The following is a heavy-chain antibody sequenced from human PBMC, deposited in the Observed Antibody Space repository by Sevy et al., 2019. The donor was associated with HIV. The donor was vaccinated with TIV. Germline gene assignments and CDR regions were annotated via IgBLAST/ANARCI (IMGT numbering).Heavy chain of an antibody. V-gene: IGHV3-21*01. J-gene: IGHJ4*02. D-gene: IGHD1-26*01. CDR1: GFSFNTYT. Sequence: GPLRLSCAASGFSFNTYTFYWVRQAPGEGLEWISSISSSGVYEYYADSVRGRFTISRDNAKNSLSLQMNGLRVEDTGVYYCARVPDSGGRGRADYWGQGTLVTVSS. CDR2: ISSSGVYE. CDR3: ARVPDSGGRGRADY.